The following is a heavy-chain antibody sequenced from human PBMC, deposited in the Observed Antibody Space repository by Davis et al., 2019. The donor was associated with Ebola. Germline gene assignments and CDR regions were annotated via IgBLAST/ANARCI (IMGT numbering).Heavy chain of an antibody. CDR3: ARDWRYYYDSSGYYYGYYGMDV. J-gene: IGHJ6*02. V-gene: IGHV3-33*01. CDR2: IWYDGSNK. D-gene: IGHD3-22*01. Sequence: PGGSLRLSCAASGFTFSSYGMHWVRQAPGKGLEWVAVIWYDGSNKYYADSVKGRFTISRDNSKNTLYLQMNSLRAEDTAVYYCARDWRYYYDSSGYYYGYYGMDVWGQGTTVTVSS. CDR1: GFTFSSYG.